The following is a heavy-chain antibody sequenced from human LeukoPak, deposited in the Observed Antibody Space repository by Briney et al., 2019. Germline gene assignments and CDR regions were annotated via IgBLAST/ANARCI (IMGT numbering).Heavy chain of an antibody. J-gene: IGHJ3*02. Sequence: QSGGSLRLSCAASGFSLSGNAVSWVRQAPGKRPEWVAGIGPDDATFYPASVRGRFTISRDTSQNTKYLQMNSLRAEDTALYYCAKGNLQLGQDACDIWGQGTMVTVSS. CDR3: AKGNLQLGQDACDI. CDR2: IGPDDAT. V-gene: IGHV3-23*01. CDR1: GFSLSGNA. D-gene: IGHD5-18*01.